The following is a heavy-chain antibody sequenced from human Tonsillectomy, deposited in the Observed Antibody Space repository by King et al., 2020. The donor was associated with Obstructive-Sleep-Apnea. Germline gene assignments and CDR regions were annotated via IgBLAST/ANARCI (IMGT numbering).Heavy chain of an antibody. V-gene: IGHV1-2*02. CDR3: GRDPGVDRRFNWFDP. CDR2: INPNSGGT. D-gene: IGHD4-17*01. Sequence: QLVQSGAEVKKPGASVKVSCKASGYTFTGYYIHWVRQATGQGLEWMGWINPNSGGTDYVKKFQGRVTMTRDTPISTAYMELSSLRSDDTAVYYCGRDPGVDRRFNWFDPWGQGTLVTVSS. J-gene: IGHJ5*02. CDR1: GYTFTGYY.